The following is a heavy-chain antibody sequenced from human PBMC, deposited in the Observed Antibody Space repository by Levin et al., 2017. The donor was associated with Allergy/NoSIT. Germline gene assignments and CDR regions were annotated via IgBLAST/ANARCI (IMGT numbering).Heavy chain of an antibody. CDR1: GGSIDAYH. Sequence: SETLSLTCTVSGGSIDAYHWSWIRQTPGKGLEWIGYIFEDGDTDYNPSLKNRVTISVDTSKNQFFLKLKSVNAADAAVYYCASGYSYSYYYMDVWGKGTTVTVSS. D-gene: IGHD3-10*01. CDR3: ASGYSYSYYYMDV. CDR2: IFEDGDT. J-gene: IGHJ6*03. V-gene: IGHV4-59*12.